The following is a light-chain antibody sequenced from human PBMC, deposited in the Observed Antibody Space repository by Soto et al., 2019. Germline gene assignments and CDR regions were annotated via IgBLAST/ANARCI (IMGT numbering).Light chain of an antibody. CDR3: QQRSNWLT. J-gene: IGKJ4*01. CDR1: QSVSSS. V-gene: IGKV3-11*01. Sequence: EIDLTQSPVTLSLSPGERATLSCRASQSVSSSLIWYQQKPGQAPRLLIYDASNRATDIPARFSGSGSATDFTLTISSLEAEDFAVYYCQQRSNWLTFGGGTKVDIK. CDR2: DAS.